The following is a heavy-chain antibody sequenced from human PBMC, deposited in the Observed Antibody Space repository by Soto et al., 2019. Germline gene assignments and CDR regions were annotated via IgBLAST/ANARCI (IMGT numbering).Heavy chain of an antibody. V-gene: IGHV4-34*01. Sequence: QVQLQQWGAGLLKPSETLSLTCAVYGGSFTGYYWSWIRQSPGKGLEWIGDISYSGSTHYNPSLKSRVTISLVTSSIHFSLRFTPVTAADTAVYFCARGDNKDFWSGLNGFESWGQGNPDTDSS. CDR3: ARGDNKDFWSGLNGFES. CDR2: ISYSGST. D-gene: IGHD3-3*01. CDR1: GGSFTGYY. J-gene: IGHJ5*01.